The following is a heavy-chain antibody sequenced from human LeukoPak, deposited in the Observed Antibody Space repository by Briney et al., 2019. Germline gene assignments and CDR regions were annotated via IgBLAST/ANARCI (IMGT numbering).Heavy chain of an antibody. CDR1: GYTFTGYY. Sequence: ASVKVSCKASGYTFTGYYMHWVRQAPGQGLEWMGWINPNSGGTNYAQKFQGRVTMTRDTSISTAYMELSRLRSDDTAVYYCARDCSGYGSGSYYSPQNWFDPWGQGTLVTVSS. V-gene: IGHV1-2*02. CDR2: INPNSGGT. J-gene: IGHJ5*02. CDR3: ARDCSGYGSGSYYSPQNWFDP. D-gene: IGHD3-10*01.